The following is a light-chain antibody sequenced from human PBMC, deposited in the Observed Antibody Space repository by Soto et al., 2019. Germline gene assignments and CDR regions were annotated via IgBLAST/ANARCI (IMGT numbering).Light chain of an antibody. V-gene: IGLV2-14*01. CDR1: SSDVGGYKF. J-gene: IGLJ3*02. Sequence: QSALTQPASVSASPGQSITISCTGTSSDVGGYKFVSWYQHHPGKAPKLMIYEVNNRPSGVSNRVSGSKSGNTASLTISGLQPEDEADYYCLSYTSANTRVFGGGTKLTV. CDR3: LSYTSANTRV. CDR2: EVN.